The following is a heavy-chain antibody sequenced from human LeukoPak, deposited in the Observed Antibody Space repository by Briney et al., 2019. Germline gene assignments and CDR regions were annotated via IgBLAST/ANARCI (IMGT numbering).Heavy chain of an antibody. CDR3: ARDPLSITGTPR. J-gene: IGHJ4*02. Sequence: PSETLSLTCTVSGGSISSGGYYWSWIRQHPGKGLEWIGYIYYSGSTYYNPSLKSRVTISVDTSKNQFSLKLSSVTAADTAVYYCARDPLSITGTPRWGQGTLVTVSS. CDR1: GGSISSGGYY. D-gene: IGHD1-7*01. CDR2: IYYSGST. V-gene: IGHV4-31*03.